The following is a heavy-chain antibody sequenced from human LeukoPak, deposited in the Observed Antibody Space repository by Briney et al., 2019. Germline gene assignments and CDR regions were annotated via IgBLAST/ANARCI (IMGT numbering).Heavy chain of an antibody. D-gene: IGHD3-16*02. J-gene: IGHJ4*02. Sequence: PGGSLRLSCAASGFTFSSYGMHWVRQAPGKGLEWVAVISYDGSNKYYADSVKGRFTISRDNSKNTLYLQMNSLRAEDTAVYYCARAEMDYVWGSYRSDWGQGTLVTVSS. V-gene: IGHV3-30*03. CDR3: ARAEMDYVWGSYRSD. CDR1: GFTFSSYG. CDR2: ISYDGSNK.